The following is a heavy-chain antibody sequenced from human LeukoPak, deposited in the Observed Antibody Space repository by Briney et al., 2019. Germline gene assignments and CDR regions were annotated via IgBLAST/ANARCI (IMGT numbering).Heavy chain of an antibody. D-gene: IGHD1-26*01. CDR3: ARDGGSYSSDF. J-gene: IGHJ4*02. V-gene: IGHV1-46*01. Sequence: ASVKVSCKVSGYTLTELSMHWVRQAVGQGLEWMGIISPTDGIARYAHKFQGRVTMTRDTSTSTVYMDLSSLTSEDTALYYCARDGGSYSSDFWGQGTLVTVSS. CDR2: ISPTDGIA. CDR1: GYTLTELS.